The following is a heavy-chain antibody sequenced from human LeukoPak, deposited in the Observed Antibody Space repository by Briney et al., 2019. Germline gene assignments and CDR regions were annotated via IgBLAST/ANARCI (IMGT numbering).Heavy chain of an antibody. J-gene: IGHJ5*02. CDR2: TSVYNGNT. CDR1: GYTFTVYG. D-gene: IGHD2-15*01. V-gene: IGHV1-18*01. Sequence: ASVKVSCKASGYTFTVYGIGRGSPAPEQGLGWRGWTSVYNGNTKYAQKFQGRVTMTTDTSTSTAYMELRSLRSDDTAVYYCARGRGVVVAAATQYWFDPWGQGTLVTVSS. CDR3: ARGRGVVVAAATQYWFDP.